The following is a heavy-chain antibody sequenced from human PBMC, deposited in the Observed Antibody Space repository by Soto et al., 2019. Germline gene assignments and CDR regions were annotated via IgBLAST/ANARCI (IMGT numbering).Heavy chain of an antibody. CDR1: GFTFSDYY. V-gene: IGHV3-11*06. J-gene: IGHJ4*02. CDR3: ARESYDSSGYYFY. CDR2: ISSSSSYT. Sequence: GGSLRLSCAASGFTFSDYYMSWIRQAPGKGLEWVSYISSSSSYTNYADSVKGRFTISRDNAKNSLYLQMNSLRAEDTAVYYCARESYDSSGYYFYWGQGTLVTVSS. D-gene: IGHD3-22*01.